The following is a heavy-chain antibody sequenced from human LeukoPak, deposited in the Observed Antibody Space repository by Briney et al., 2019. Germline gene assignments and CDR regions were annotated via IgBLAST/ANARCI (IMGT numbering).Heavy chain of an antibody. V-gene: IGHV3-66*01. CDR1: GFTVSSNY. J-gene: IGHJ5*02. CDR3: ARSHYYDSSGYYSA. D-gene: IGHD3-22*01. Sequence: GGSLRLSCAASGFTVSSNYMSWVRQAPGKGLEWVSVIYSGGSTYYADSVKGRFTISRDNSKNTLYLQMNSLRAEDTAVYYCARSHYYDSSGYYSAWGQGTLVTVSS. CDR2: IYSGGST.